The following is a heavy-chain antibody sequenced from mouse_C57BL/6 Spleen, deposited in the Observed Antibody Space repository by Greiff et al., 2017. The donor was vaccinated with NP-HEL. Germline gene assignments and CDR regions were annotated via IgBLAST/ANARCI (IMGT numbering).Heavy chain of an antibody. CDR3: ARYSNGWYFYV. CDR1: GYTFTSYW. CDR2: IDPSDSYT. D-gene: IGHD2-5*01. V-gene: IGHV1-69*01. J-gene: IGHJ1*03. Sequence: QVQLQQPGAELVMPGASVKLSCKASGYTFTSYWMHWVKQRPGQGLEWIGEIDPSDSYTNYNQKFKGKSTLTVDKSSSTAYMQLSSLTSEDSAVYYCARYSNGWYFYVWGTGTTVTVSS.